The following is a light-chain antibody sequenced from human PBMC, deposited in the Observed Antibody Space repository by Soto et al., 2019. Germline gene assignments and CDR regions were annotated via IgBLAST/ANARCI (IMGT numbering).Light chain of an antibody. CDR3: QKYNSAPHT. CDR1: QTVSTNY. J-gene: IGKJ4*01. V-gene: IGKV3-20*01. CDR2: GAS. Sequence: EIVLTQSPGTLSLSPGERATLSCRASQTVSTNYLAWYQQKPGQAPRLLIYGASKRATGIPDRFSGSGSGTDFTLTISSLQPEDVATYYCQKYNSAPHTFGGGTKVDIK.